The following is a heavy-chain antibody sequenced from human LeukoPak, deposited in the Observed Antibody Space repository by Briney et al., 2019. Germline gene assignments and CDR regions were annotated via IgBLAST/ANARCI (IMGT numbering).Heavy chain of an antibody. D-gene: IGHD3-16*01. CDR3: ARRRTLGVSGGCCWFDP. CDR1: GYSISSGYY. Sequence: SETLSLTCTVSGYSISSGYYWGWIRQPPGKGLEWIGSIYHSGSTNYNPSLKSRVTISVDTSKNQFSLKLSSVTAADTAVYYCARRRTLGVSGGCCWFDPWGQGTLVTVSS. CDR2: IYHSGST. V-gene: IGHV4-38-2*02. J-gene: IGHJ5*02.